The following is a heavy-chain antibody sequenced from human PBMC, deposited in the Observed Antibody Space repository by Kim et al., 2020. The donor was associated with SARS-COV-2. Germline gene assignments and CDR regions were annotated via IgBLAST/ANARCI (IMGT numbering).Heavy chain of an antibody. J-gene: IGHJ6*02. CDR3: ARDFMTVARAVSGFSEEYYYYYGMDV. Sequence: GGSLRLSCAASGFTFSSYGMHWVRQAPGKGLEWVAVISYDGSNKYYADSVKGRFTISRDNSKNTLYLQMNSLRAEDTAVYYCARDFMTVARAVSGFSEEYYYYYGMDVWGQGTTVTVSS. CDR1: GFTFSSYG. V-gene: IGHV3-33*05. CDR2: ISYDGSNK. D-gene: IGHD3-16*01.